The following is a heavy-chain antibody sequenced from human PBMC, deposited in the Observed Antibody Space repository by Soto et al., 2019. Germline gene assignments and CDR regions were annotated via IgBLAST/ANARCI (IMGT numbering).Heavy chain of an antibody. CDR1: GFTFSSYA. V-gene: IGHV3-23*01. J-gene: IGHJ6*02. D-gene: IGHD3-10*01. CDR2: ISGSGGST. CDR3: AKGSLLLGFGELLGHYYGMDV. Sequence: GGSLRLACAASGFTFSSYAMSWVRQAPGKGLEWVSAISGSGGSTYYADSVKGRFTISRDNSKNTLYLQMNSLRAEDTAVYYCAKGSLLLGFGELLGHYYGMDVWGQGTTVTVSS.